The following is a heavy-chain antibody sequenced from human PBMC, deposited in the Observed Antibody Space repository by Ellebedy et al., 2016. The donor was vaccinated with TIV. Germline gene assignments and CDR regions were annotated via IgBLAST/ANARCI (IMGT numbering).Heavy chain of an antibody. CDR1: GFTFSSYW. CDR2: INTDGSNT. CDR3: AKDNSGYYSY. D-gene: IGHD3-22*01. V-gene: IGHV3-74*01. Sequence: GGYLRLSXAASGFTFSSYWMHWVRQAPGKGLVWVSHINTDGSNTKYADSVKGRFTISRDNAKNTLFLQMNSLRAEDTAVYYCAKDNSGYYSYWGQGTLVIVSS. J-gene: IGHJ4*02.